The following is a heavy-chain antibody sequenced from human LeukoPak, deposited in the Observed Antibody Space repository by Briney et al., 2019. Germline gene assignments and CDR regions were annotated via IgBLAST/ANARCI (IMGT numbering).Heavy chain of an antibody. Sequence: SVKVSCKASGGTFSSYAISWVRQAPGQGLEWMGRIIPILGIANYAQKFQGRVTITADKSTSTAYMELSSLRSEDTAVCYCAREMGVAAARGAFDIWGQGTMVTVSS. J-gene: IGHJ3*02. CDR2: IIPILGIA. CDR3: AREMGVAAARGAFDI. V-gene: IGHV1-69*04. D-gene: IGHD6-13*01. CDR1: GGTFSSYA.